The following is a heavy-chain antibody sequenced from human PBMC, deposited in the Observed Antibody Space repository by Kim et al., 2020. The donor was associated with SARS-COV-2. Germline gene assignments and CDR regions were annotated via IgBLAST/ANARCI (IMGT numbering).Heavy chain of an antibody. CDR1: GYTFTNYF. CDR2: IYSNNGGT. Sequence: ASVKVSCKAYGYTFTNYFFLWVRQAPGQGLEWMGWIYSNNGGTNYAQKFQGGVTLTRDTSISTAYMGLSSLRSDDTAVYYCATSDGPDCSTASCFAYWGQGTLVTVSS. J-gene: IGHJ4*02. V-gene: IGHV1-2*02. CDR3: ATSDGPDCSTASCFAY. D-gene: IGHD2-2*01.